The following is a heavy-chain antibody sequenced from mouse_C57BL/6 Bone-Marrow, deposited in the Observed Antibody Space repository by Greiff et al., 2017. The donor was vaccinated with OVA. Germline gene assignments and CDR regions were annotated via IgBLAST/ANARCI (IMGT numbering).Heavy chain of an antibody. J-gene: IGHJ1*03. D-gene: IGHD1-1*01. Sequence: VMLVESGPGLVAPSQSLSITCTVSGFSLTSYAISWVRQPPGKGLEWLGVIWTGGGTNYNSALKSRLSISKDNSKSQVFLKMNSLQTDDTARYYCARGGTTVVATWDFDVWGTGTTVTVSS. CDR3: ARGGTTVVATWDFDV. CDR2: IWTGGGT. V-gene: IGHV2-9-1*01. CDR1: GFSLTSYA.